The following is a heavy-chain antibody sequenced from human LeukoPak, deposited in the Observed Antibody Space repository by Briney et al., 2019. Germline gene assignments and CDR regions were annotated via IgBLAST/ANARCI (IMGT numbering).Heavy chain of an antibody. CDR2: IYYSGST. CDR1: GDSISSYS. CDR3: ARDAENYDFYNGMDV. J-gene: IGHJ6*02. V-gene: IGHV4-59*01. D-gene: IGHD5-24*01. Sequence: PSETLSLTCSVSGDSISSYSWSWIRQPPGKGLEWIGYIYYSGSTIYNPSLKSRVTISLDTYKNQYSLRLRSVTAADTAVYYCARDAENYDFYNGMDVWGQGTTVTVSS.